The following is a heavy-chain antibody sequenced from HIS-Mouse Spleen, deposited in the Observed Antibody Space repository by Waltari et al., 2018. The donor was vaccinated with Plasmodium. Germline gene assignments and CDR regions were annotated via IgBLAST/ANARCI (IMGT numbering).Heavy chain of an antibody. D-gene: IGHD1-26*01. CDR2: IYYSGST. V-gene: IGHV4-39*01. J-gene: IGHJ4*02. Sequence: QLQLQESGPGLVKPSDTLSLTCTVSGGSLSSSRYYWCWIRQPPGKGLEWIGSIYYSGSTYYNPSLKSRVTISVDTSKNQFSLKLSSVTAADTAVYYCARRGGSYYYFDYWGQGTLVTVSS. CDR1: GGSLSSSRYY. CDR3: ARRGGSYYYFDY.